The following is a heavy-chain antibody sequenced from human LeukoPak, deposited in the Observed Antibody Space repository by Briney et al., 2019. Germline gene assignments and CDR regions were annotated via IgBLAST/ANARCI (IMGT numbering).Heavy chain of an antibody. J-gene: IGHJ4*02. CDR2: IYYSGST. CDR3: ARVSYDFSTGFYTDFDY. CDR1: GGSISSSSYY. Sequence: PSEPLSLTCTVSGGSISSSSYYWGWIRQPPGKGLEWIGSIYYSGSTYYNPSLKSRVTISVDTSKNQFSLKLSSVTAADTAVYYCARVSYDFSTGFYTDFDYWGQGTLVTVSS. D-gene: IGHD3-3*01. V-gene: IGHV4-39*01.